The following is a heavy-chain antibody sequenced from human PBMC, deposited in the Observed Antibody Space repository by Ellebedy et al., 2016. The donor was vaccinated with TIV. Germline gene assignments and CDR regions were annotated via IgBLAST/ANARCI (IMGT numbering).Heavy chain of an antibody. CDR1: GDSVSDSSTT. CDR3: ARGSHASTWT. Sequence: MPSETLSLTCAISGDSVSDSSTTWNWIRQSPSRGLEWLGRAYYRSKWLNDYAVSVKGRISISPDTSKNQISLQLNSVTPEDSAVYYCARGSHASTWTWGQGTLVTVSS. CDR2: AYYRSKWLN. D-gene: IGHD2-2*01. J-gene: IGHJ5*02. V-gene: IGHV6-1*01.